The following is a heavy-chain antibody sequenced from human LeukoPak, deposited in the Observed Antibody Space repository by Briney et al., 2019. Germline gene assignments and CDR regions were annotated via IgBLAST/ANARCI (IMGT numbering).Heavy chain of an antibody. V-gene: IGHV3-33*01. CDR3: ARDRGGAFDY. CDR2: IWYDGSNK. J-gene: IGHJ4*02. D-gene: IGHD1-26*01. Sequence: GGSLRLSCAASGFTFSSYGMHWVRQAPGKGLEWVAVIWYDGSNKYYADSVKGRFTISRDNAKNSLYLQMNSLRAEDTAVYYCARDRGGAFDYWGQGTLVTVSP. CDR1: GFTFSSYG.